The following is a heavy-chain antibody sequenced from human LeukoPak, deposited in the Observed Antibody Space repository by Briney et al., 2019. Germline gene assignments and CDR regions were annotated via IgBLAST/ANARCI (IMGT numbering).Heavy chain of an antibody. CDR2: MNPNSGNT. V-gene: IGHV1-8*03. CDR1: GYTFTGYY. CDR3: ARGIPLVQGSFDY. Sequence: ASVKVSCKASGYTFTGYYIHWVRQATGQGLEWMGWMNPNSGNTGYAQKFQGRVTITRNTSISTAYMELSSLRSEDTAVYYCARGIPLVQGSFDYWGQGTLVTVSS. J-gene: IGHJ4*02. D-gene: IGHD6-6*01.